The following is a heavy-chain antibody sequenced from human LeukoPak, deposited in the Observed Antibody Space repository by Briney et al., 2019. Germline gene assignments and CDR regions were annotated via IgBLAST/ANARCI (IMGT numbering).Heavy chain of an antibody. Sequence: SEILSLTCTVSGYSISSGYYWGWIRQPPGKGREVIGTFYHSGSTYYNPSLESRVTISVDASKNQFSLRLRSVTAADTGVYYCARDLEDYDSFDIWGQGTMVTVSS. D-gene: IGHD3/OR15-3a*01. J-gene: IGHJ3*02. CDR1: GYSISSGYY. CDR3: ARDLEDYDSFDI. V-gene: IGHV4-38-2*02. CDR2: FYHSGST.